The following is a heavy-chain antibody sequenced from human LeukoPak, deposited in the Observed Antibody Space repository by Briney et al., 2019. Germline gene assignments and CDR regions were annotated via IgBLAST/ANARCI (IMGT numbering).Heavy chain of an antibody. D-gene: IGHD3-10*01. Sequence: GGSLRLSCAASGFTLSSYGMHWVRQAPGKGLEWVAVISYDGSNKYYADPVKGRFTISRDNSKNTLYLQMNSLRAEDTAVYYCASSSDIYGSGSYFNSLGDVWGKGTTVTISS. CDR3: ASSSDIYGSGSYFNSLGDV. J-gene: IGHJ6*04. CDR2: ISYDGSNK. CDR1: GFTLSSYG. V-gene: IGHV3-30*03.